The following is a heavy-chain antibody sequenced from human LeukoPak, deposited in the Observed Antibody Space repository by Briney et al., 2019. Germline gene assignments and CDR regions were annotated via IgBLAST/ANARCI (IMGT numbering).Heavy chain of an antibody. CDR3: TRDGGDSSVYYYFDY. CDR1: GFTLSSNY. V-gene: IGHV3-53*01. Sequence: PGGSLRLSCAASGFTLSSNYMSWVRQAPGKGLEWVSVIYSGGSTYYADSVKGRFTISRDNSKNTLYLQMNSLRAEDTAVYYCTRDGGDSSVYYYFDYWGQGTLVTVSS. CDR2: IYSGGST. D-gene: IGHD3-22*01. J-gene: IGHJ4*02.